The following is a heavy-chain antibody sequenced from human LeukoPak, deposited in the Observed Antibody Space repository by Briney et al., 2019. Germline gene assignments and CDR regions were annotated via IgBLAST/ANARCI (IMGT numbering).Heavy chain of an antibody. J-gene: IGHJ4*02. CDR3: ARDLKGIDY. D-gene: IGHD3-9*01. CDR1: GFPFSSYE. CDR2: ISSSGSTI. V-gene: IGHV3-48*03. Sequence: GGSLRLSCAASGFPFSSYEMNWVRQAPGKGLEGVSYISSSGSTIYYADSVKGRFTISRDNAKNSLYLQMNSLRAEDTAVYYWARDLKGIDYWGQGTLVTVSS.